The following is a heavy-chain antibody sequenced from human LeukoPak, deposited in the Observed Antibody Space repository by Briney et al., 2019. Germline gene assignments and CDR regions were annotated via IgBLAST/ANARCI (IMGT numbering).Heavy chain of an antibody. CDR3: ARVKSGGERRSFRLDY. Sequence: GASVKVSCKASGYTFTSYYMHWVRQAPGQGLEWMGIINPSGGSTSYAQKFQGRVTMTRDTSTSTVYMELSSLRSEDTAVYYCARVKSGGERRSFRLDYWGQGTLVTVSS. CDR1: GYTFTSYY. V-gene: IGHV1-46*01. CDR2: INPSGGST. J-gene: IGHJ4*02. D-gene: IGHD1-1*01.